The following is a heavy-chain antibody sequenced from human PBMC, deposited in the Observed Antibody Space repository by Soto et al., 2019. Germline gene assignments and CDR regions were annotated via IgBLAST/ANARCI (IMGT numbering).Heavy chain of an antibody. J-gene: IGHJ1*01. V-gene: IGHV1-69*05. Sequence: SVKVSCKASGGTFSSYAISWVRQAPGQGLEWMGGIIPIFGTANYAQKLQGRVTMTTDTSTSTAYMELRSLRSDDTAVYYCTRYSSSWYRAEYFQHWGQGPLVTVSS. CDR2: IIPIFGTA. CDR1: GGTFSSYA. D-gene: IGHD6-13*01. CDR3: TRYSSSWYRAEYFQH.